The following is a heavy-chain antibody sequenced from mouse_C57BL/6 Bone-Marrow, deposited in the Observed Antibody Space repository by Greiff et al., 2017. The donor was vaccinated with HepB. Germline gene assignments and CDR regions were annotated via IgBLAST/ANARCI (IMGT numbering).Heavy chain of an antibody. D-gene: IGHD1-1*01. J-gene: IGHJ3*01. CDR1: GYTFTDYN. CDR2: INPNNGGT. CDR3: ARSGDYYGSSYRFAY. V-gene: IGHV1-18*01. Sequence: EVQLQQSGPELVKPGASVKIPCKASGYTFTDYNMDWVKQSHGKSLEWIGDINPNNGGTIYNQKFKGKATLTVDKSSSTAYMELRSLTSEDTAVYYCARSGDYYGSSYRFAYWGQGTLVTVSA.